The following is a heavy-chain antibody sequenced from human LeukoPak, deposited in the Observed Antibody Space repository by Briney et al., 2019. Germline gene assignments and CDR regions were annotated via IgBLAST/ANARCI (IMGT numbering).Heavy chain of an antibody. D-gene: IGHD2-2*02. CDR1: GFTFSSYA. J-gene: IGHJ4*02. Sequence: GRSLRLSCAASGFTFSSYAMSWVRQAPGKGLEWVSAISGSGGSTYYADSVKGRFTISRDNSKNTLYLQMNSLRAEDTAVYYCAKPPAPGLGYCSSTSCYNGYWGQGTLVTVSS. V-gene: IGHV3-23*01. CDR3: AKPPAPGLGYCSSTSCYNGY. CDR2: ISGSGGST.